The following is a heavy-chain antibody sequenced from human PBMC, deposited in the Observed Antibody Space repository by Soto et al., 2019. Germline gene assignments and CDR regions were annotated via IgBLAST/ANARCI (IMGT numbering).Heavy chain of an antibody. Sequence: PGGALRLSCAAFGFTVSGKKYVAWVGQAPGKGLEWVSALYDLDGTYYADSVKGRFTTSSDSSRTTVYLQMNSLRPDDTAVYSCATWHLQEHAYDIWGQGTMVTVSS. CDR1: GFTVSGKKY. CDR2: LYDLDGT. V-gene: IGHV3-53*01. CDR3: ATWHLQEHAYDI. D-gene: IGHD1-1*01. J-gene: IGHJ3*02.